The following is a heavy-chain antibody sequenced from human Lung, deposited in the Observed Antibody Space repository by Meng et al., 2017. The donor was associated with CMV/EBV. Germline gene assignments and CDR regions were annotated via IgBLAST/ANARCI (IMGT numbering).Heavy chain of an antibody. Sequence: GESXKISCTASGFYFSDYAMHWVRQAPGKGPEWVTFTHYDESEKYYADSVKGRFTISRDNSKKTLYLQMNSLRPEDTAVYYCARSYNGKYYPPYYYYYYGMDVWXQGATVTVSS. CDR2: THYDESEK. CDR3: ARSYNGKYYPPYYYYYYGMDV. J-gene: IGHJ6*02. V-gene: IGHV3-30*02. D-gene: IGHD1-26*01. CDR1: GFYFSDYA.